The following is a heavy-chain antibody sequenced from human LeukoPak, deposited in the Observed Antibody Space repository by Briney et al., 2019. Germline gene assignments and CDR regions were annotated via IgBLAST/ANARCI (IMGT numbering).Heavy chain of an antibody. Sequence: GGSLRLSCTTSGFNFGDHAMTWVRQPPGKGLEWVGFIRSKAYRGTTEYAASVKGRFTISRDDSKSVVYLQMNSLKSEDTAVYYCSRGPIQLWVHNGVDVWGQGTTVTASS. J-gene: IGHJ6*02. CDR3: SRGPIQLWVHNGVDV. CDR1: GFNFGDHA. V-gene: IGHV3-49*04. D-gene: IGHD5-18*01. CDR2: IRSKAYRGTT.